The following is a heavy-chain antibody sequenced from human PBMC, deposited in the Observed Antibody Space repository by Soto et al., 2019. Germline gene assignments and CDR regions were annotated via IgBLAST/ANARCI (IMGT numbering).Heavy chain of an antibody. CDR3: AREIRELTDAFDI. CDR1: GFTVSSNY. Sequence: GGSLRLSCAASGFTVSSNYMSWVRQAPGKGLEWVSVIYSGGSTYYADSVKGRFTISRDNSKNTLYLQMNSLRAEDMAVYYCAREIRELTDAFDIWGQGTMVTVSS. D-gene: IGHD1-26*01. CDR2: IYSGGST. V-gene: IGHV3-53*01. J-gene: IGHJ3*02.